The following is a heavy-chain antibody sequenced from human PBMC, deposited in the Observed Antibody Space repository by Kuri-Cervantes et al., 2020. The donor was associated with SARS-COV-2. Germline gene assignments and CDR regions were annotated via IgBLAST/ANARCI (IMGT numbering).Heavy chain of an antibody. J-gene: IGHJ6*02. Sequence: SGPTLVNPTATLTLTCTVSGFSLSNARMGVSWIRQPPGKALEWLAHIFSNDEKSYSTSLKSRLTISKDTYKSQVVLTMTNRDAVDTATFYCARIYCSSTSCYPNYYYYYGMDVWGQGTTVTVSS. CDR1: GFSLSNARMG. V-gene: IGHV2-26*01. D-gene: IGHD2-2*01. CDR2: IFSNDEK. CDR3: ARIYCSSTSCYPNYYYYYGMDV.